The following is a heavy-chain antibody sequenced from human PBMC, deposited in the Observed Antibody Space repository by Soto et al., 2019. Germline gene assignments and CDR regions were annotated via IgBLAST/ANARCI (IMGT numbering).Heavy chain of an antibody. Sequence: EVQLVESGGGLVQPGGSLRLSCAASGFTVSTNYMSWVRQAPGKGLEWVSVIYSGGSTSYADSVRGRFTISRDNSKNTVNLQMNSLRAEDTAVYYCARDPWAADYWGQGTLVTVSS. CDR2: IYSGGST. D-gene: IGHD3-16*01. J-gene: IGHJ4*02. CDR3: ARDPWAADY. V-gene: IGHV3-66*01. CDR1: GFTVSTNY.